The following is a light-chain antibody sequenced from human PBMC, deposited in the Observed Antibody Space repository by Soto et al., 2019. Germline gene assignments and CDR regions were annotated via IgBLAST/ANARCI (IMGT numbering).Light chain of an antibody. Sequence: AIQLTQSPSSLSASVGDRVTITCRASQGSSSALAWYQQKPGKAPKLLIYDASSLESGVPSRFSGSGSGTDFSLTISSLQPEDFATYYFQQFNSYLLLFGPGTKVYIK. V-gene: IGKV1-13*02. J-gene: IGKJ3*01. CDR1: QGSSSA. CDR3: QQFNSYLLL. CDR2: DAS.